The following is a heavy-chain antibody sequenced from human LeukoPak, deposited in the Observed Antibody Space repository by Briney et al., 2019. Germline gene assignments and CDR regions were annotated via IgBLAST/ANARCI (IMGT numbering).Heavy chain of an antibody. V-gene: IGHV3-7*01. Sequence: GGSLRLSCAASGFTFSSHWMSWVRQAPGKGLEWVANIKKDGSEKYYVDAVKGRFTISRDNAKTSLYLQMNSLRAEDTAVYYCAREASITIFGVVYYYYYMDVWGKGTTVTVSS. D-gene: IGHD3-3*01. CDR3: AREASITIFGVVYYYYYMDV. J-gene: IGHJ6*03. CDR2: IKKDGSEK. CDR1: GFTFSSHW.